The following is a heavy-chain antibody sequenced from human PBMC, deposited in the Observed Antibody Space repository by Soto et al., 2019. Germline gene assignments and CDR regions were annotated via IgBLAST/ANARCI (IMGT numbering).Heavy chain of an antibody. Sequence: PSETLSLTCTVSGGSISSGDYYWSWIRQPPGKGLECIGYIYYSGSTYYNPSLKSRVTISVDTSKNRFSLKLSSVTAADTAVYHCARGLAGYQVPIDYWGQGALVTIS. CDR2: IYYSGST. CDR1: GGSISSGDYY. CDR3: ARGLAGYQVPIDY. D-gene: IGHD2-2*01. J-gene: IGHJ4*02. V-gene: IGHV4-30-4*01.